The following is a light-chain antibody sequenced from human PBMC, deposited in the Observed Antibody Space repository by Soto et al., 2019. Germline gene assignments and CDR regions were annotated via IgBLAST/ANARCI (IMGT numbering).Light chain of an antibody. V-gene: IGKV1-6*01. CDR2: AAS. J-gene: IGKJ1*01. CDR3: LQDYNYPWT. CDR1: QDIGDA. Sequence: AIQMTQSPSSLSASVGDRVTISCRASQDIGDALGWYQQKPGKAPNLLIYAASSLQGGVPSRFSGSGSGTDFTLTISSLQPEDFANYYCLQDYNYPWTFGQGTKVEIK.